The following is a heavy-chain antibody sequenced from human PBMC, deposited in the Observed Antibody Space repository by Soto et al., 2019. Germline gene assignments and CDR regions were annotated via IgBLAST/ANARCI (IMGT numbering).Heavy chain of an antibody. V-gene: IGHV3-23*01. CDR3: ANQYFDY. J-gene: IGHJ4*02. Sequence: LXLSCAASGFTLRIYSVSWVRQAPGKGLEWVSTISAGGGSTYYADSVKGRFTISSDNSKTTLYLQMNSLRAEDTAVYYCANQYFDYWGQGTLVTVSS. CDR1: GFTLRIYS. CDR2: ISAGGGST.